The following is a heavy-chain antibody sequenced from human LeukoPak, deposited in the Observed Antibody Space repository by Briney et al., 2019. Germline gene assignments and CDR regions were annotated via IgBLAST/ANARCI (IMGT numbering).Heavy chain of an antibody. CDR2: ISSSGSTI. Sequence: GGSLRLSCAASGFTFSSYEMNWVRQAPGKGLEWVSYISSSGSTIYYADSVKGRFTISRGNAKNSLYLQMNSLRAEDTAVYYCARSGSGWFYYYYYMDVWGKGTTVTVSS. D-gene: IGHD6-19*01. J-gene: IGHJ6*03. V-gene: IGHV3-48*03. CDR1: GFTFSSYE. CDR3: ARSGSGWFYYYYYMDV.